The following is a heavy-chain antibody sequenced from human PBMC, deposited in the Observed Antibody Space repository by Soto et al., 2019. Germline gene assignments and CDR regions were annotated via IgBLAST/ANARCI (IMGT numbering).Heavy chain of an antibody. Sequence: PGGSLRLSCAASGFTVSSNYMSWVRQAPGKGLEWVSVIYSGGSTYYADSVKGRFTISRDNSKNTLYLQMNSLRAEDTAVYYCTTDSYINMPIVRFDYWGHGTLVTVSS. CDR3: TTDSYINMPIVRFDY. D-gene: IGHD2-2*01. J-gene: IGHJ4*01. V-gene: IGHV3-66*01. CDR2: IYSGGST. CDR1: GFTVSSNY.